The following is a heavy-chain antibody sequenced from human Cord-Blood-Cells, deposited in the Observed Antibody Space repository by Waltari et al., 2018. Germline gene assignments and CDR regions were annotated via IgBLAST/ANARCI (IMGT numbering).Heavy chain of an antibody. V-gene: IGHV1-18*01. CDR3: ARDLHGYREKDAFDI. CDR2: LSAYNGNT. Sequence: QVQLVQSGAEVKKPGASVKVSCKASGYTFTSYGISWVRQAPGQGLEWMGWLSAYNGNTNDAQKLQGRVTMTTDTSTSTAYMELRSLRSVDTAVYYCARDLHGYREKDAFDIWGQGTMVTVSS. D-gene: IGHD5-12*01. J-gene: IGHJ3*02. CDR1: GYTFTSYG.